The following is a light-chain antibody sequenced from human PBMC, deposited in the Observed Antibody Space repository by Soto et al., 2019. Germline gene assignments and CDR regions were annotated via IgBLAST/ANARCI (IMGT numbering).Light chain of an antibody. CDR1: QSISSY. CDR2: AAS. J-gene: IGKJ5*01. CDR3: QQSYSAPPIT. V-gene: IGKV1-39*01. Sequence: DIQMTQPPSSLPASVGDRLTIACRSSQSISSYLNWYQQKPGKAPKLLIYAASTLQSGVPSRFSGSGSGTDFALTISSLQPEDFATYYCQQSYSAPPITFGQGTRLEIK.